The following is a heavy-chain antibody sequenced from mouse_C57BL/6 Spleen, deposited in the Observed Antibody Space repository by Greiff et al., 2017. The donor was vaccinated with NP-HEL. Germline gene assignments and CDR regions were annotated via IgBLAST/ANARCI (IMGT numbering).Heavy chain of an antibody. D-gene: IGHD1-1*01. Sequence: EVKLVESEGGLVQPGSSMKLSCTASGFTFSDYYMAWVRQVPEKGLEWVANINYDGSSTYYLDSLKSRFIISRDNVKNILYLQMSSLKSEDTATYYCARATTVVAWYFDVWGTGTTVTVSS. CDR2: INYDGSST. J-gene: IGHJ1*03. CDR1: GFTFSDYY. V-gene: IGHV5-16*01. CDR3: ARATTVVAWYFDV.